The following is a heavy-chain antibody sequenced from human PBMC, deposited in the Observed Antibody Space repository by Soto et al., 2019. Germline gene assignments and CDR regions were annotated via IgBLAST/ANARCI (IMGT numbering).Heavy chain of an antibody. CDR1: GYTFTTYG. D-gene: IGHD6-13*01. V-gene: IGHV1-18*01. CDR2: ISAYNGNT. CDR3: ARETSIAAAYY. Sequence: QVQLVQSGAEVKKPGASVKVSCNASGYTFTTYGISWVRQAPGQGLEWMGWISAYNGNTKYAQKLQGRVTMTTDTATSTADRELRSLRSDDTAVYYCARETSIAAAYYWGQGTLVTVSS. J-gene: IGHJ4*02.